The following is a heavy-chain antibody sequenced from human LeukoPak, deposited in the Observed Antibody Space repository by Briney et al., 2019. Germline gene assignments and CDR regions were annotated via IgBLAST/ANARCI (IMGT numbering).Heavy chain of an antibody. CDR1: GFTFSSYC. D-gene: IGHD1-14*01. CDR2: IKHDGSET. J-gene: IGHJ2*01. V-gene: IGHV3-7*05. CDR3: ARTNLVGWYFDL. Sequence: GGSLRLSCAASGFTFSSYCMSWVRQAPGKGLQWVANIKHDGSETHYVDSGKGRFTISRDNAKNSLYLQMNSLIGEDTAVYYCARTNLVGWYFDLWGRGALVTVSS.